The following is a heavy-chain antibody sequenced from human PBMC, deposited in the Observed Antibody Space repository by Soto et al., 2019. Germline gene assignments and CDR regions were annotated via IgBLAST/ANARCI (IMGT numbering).Heavy chain of an antibody. CDR2: IHHSGST. D-gene: IGHD2-8*01. Sequence: QVQLQESGPGLVKPSGTLSLTCGVSGDSVSSGDWWSWVRQSPGKGLEWIGEIHHSGSTNYNPSLKSRVTISVDSSKNQFSLELYSVTAADTAVYYCMNNGHYCLEFWGQGILVTVSS. J-gene: IGHJ4*02. CDR1: GDSVSSGDW. V-gene: IGHV4-4*02. CDR3: MNNGHYCLEF.